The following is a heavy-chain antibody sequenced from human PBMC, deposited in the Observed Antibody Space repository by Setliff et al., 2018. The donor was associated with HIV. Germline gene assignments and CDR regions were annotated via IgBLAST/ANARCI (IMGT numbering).Heavy chain of an antibody. D-gene: IGHD5-18*01. V-gene: IGHV1-69*13. CDR2: IISIFDKA. CDR3: ARGGVRGYSYGEAFDI. J-gene: IGHJ3*02. CDR1: GYTFTSYG. Sequence: SVKVSCKASGYTFTSYGISWVRQAPGQGLEWMGWIISIFDKANYAQKFHGRLTITADDSTRTVYMELNSLGSGDTAVYYCARGGVRGYSYGEAFDIWGQGTLVTVSS.